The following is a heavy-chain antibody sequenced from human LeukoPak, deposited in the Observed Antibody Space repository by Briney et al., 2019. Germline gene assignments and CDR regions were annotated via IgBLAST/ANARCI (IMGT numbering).Heavy chain of an antibody. Sequence: SETLSLTCAVSGGSISSGGYSWSWIRQPPGKGLEWMGYIYHSGSTYYNPSLKSRVTISVDRSKNQFSLKLSSVTAADTAVYYCARGQAESYGSSYYFDYWGQGTLVTVSS. J-gene: IGHJ4*02. CDR3: ARGQAESYGSSYYFDY. CDR2: IYHSGST. D-gene: IGHD4-17*01. CDR1: GGSISSGGYS. V-gene: IGHV4-30-2*01.